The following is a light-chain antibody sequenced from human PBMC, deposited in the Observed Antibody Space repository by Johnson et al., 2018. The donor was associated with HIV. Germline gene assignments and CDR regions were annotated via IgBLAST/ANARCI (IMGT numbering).Light chain of an antibody. CDR1: SSNIENYY. CDR3: GTWDSSLSNFV. CDR2: DNN. V-gene: IGLV1-51*01. Sequence: QSVLTQPPSVSAAPGQKVTISCSGSSSNIENYYVSWYQHHPGTAPKLLIYDNNKRPSGIPDRFSGSKSGTSATLGITGLQTGDEADYYCGTWDSSLSNFVFGIGTKVIVL. J-gene: IGLJ1*01.